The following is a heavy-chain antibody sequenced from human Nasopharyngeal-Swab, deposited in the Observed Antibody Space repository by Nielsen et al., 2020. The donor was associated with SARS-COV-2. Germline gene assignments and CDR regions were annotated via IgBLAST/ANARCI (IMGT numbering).Heavy chain of an antibody. V-gene: IGHV3-15*01. J-gene: IGHJ4*02. CDR3: TTDVAVRGGPRPG. D-gene: IGHD3-16*01. CDR2: IKSNAEGGTI. CDR1: GFSFSYAS. Sequence: GESLKISCAASGFSFSYASMTWVRQAPGKGLEWVGRIKSNAEGGTIDYAAPVKGRFTISRDDSKNTLFLQMNSLKSEDTAVYYCTTDVAVRGGPRPGGGQGTLVTVSS.